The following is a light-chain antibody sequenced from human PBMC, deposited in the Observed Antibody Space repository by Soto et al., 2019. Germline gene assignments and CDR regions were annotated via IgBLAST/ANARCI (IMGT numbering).Light chain of an antibody. J-gene: IGLJ1*01. CDR1: SSDVNDYNY. CDR3: CSYAGSYSYV. CDR2: DVT. V-gene: IGLV2-11*01. Sequence: QSVLTQPRSVSGSPGQSVTISCTGTSSDVNDYNYVSWYQQHPGKAPKLIIYDVTKRPSGVPDRFSGSKSGNTASLTISGLQAEDEADYYCCSYAGSYSYVFGTGTKVTVI.